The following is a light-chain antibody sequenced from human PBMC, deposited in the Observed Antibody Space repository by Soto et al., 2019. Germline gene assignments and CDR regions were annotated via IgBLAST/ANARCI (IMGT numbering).Light chain of an antibody. CDR3: LQHSDYPFT. CDR2: SAS. J-gene: IGKJ2*01. CDR1: QGIRDA. V-gene: IGKV1-17*01. Sequence: DIQMTQSPSSLSASVGDRVIITCRASQGIRDALGWYQQKPGKVPKRLIYSASSLQNGVPSRFSGSGSETVFTLKIISLQPEDFATYFCLQHSDYPFTFGQVTRLEI.